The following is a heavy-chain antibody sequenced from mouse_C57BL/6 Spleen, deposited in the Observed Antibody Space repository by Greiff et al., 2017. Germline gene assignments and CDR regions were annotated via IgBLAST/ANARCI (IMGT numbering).Heavy chain of an antibody. CDR1: GYTFTSYG. CDR3: ARRGYYYSNPAWFAY. J-gene: IGHJ3*01. Sequence: QVQLQQSGAELARPGASVKLSCKASGYTFTSYGISWVKQRTGQGLEWIGQIYPRSGNTYYNEKFQGKATLTADKSSSTAYMELRSLTSEDSAVYFCARRGYYYSNPAWFAYWGQGTLVTVSA. CDR2: IYPRSGNT. D-gene: IGHD2-5*01. V-gene: IGHV1-81*01.